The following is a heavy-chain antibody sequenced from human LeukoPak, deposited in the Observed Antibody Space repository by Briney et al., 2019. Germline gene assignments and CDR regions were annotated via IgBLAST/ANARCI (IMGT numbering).Heavy chain of an antibody. V-gene: IGHV3-30-3*01. CDR3: AREDLYDYVWGSYRLNYFDY. J-gene: IGHJ4*02. CDR1: GFTFSSYA. Sequence: QPGRSLRLSCAASGFTFSSYAMHWVRQAPGKGLEWVAVISYDGSNKYYADSVKGRFTISRDNSKNTLYLQMNSLRAEDTAVYYYAREDLYDYVWGSYRLNYFDYWGQGTLVTVSS. CDR2: ISYDGSNK. D-gene: IGHD3-16*02.